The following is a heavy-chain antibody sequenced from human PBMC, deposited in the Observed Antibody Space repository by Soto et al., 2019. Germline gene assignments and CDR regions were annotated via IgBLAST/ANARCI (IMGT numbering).Heavy chain of an antibody. CDR1: GFGVSTNY. Sequence: GGSLRLSCAASGFGVSTNYMSWVRQAPGKGLEWVSIIYNDGKTRYADSVKGRFTISKDNAANMVFLQMDSLRAEDTAVYYCARAPTITTIYDSWGQGTLVTVSS. J-gene: IGHJ4*02. CDR3: ARAPTITTIYDS. V-gene: IGHV3-66*01. D-gene: IGHD1-1*01. CDR2: IYNDGKT.